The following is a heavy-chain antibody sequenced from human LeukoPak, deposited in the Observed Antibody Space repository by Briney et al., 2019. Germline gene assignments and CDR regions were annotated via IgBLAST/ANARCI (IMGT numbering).Heavy chain of an antibody. V-gene: IGHV3-23*01. Sequence: GGSLRLSCAASGFTFSSYAMSWVRQAPGKGLEWVSAISGSGGSTYYADSVKGRFTISRDNSKNTLYLQMNSLRAEDTAVYYCAKNGVYGINAPETFDIWGQGTMVTVSS. CDR1: GFTFSSYA. CDR2: ISGSGGST. J-gene: IGHJ3*02. CDR3: AKNGVYGINAPETFDI. D-gene: IGHD4-17*01.